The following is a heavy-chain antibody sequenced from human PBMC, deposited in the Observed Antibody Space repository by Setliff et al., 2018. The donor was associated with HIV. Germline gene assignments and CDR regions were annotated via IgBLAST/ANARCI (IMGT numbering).Heavy chain of an antibody. CDR2: IYYMGRT. V-gene: IGHV4-59*01. CDR1: GGSISGSV. D-gene: IGHD2-2*01. CDR3: ARMDSSTWPDYYLYGMDV. Sequence: SETLSLTCTVSGGSISGSVWSWIRQPPGKGLEFVGYIYYMGRTTYNPSLKSRLTISVDKSKSQFSLKVRSVTAADTAVYYCARMDSSTWPDYYLYGMDVWCQGTTVTVSS. J-gene: IGHJ6*02.